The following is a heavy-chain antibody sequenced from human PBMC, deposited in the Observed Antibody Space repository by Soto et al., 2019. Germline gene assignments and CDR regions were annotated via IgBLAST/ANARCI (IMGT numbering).Heavy chain of an antibody. V-gene: IGHV3-21*01. D-gene: IGHD6-13*01. Sequence: GGSLRLSCAASGFTFSSYSMNWVRQPPGKGLEWVSSISSSSSNINYANSVKGRFTIPRDNAKNSLYLQMNSLRAEDTAVYYCAREPTPPPSIAANSPTPHGMDVWGQGTTVTVSS. CDR1: GFTFSSYS. CDR2: ISSSSSNI. CDR3: AREPTPPPSIAANSPTPHGMDV. J-gene: IGHJ6*02.